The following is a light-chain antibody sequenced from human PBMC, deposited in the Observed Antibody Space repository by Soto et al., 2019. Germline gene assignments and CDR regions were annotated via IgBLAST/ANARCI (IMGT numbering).Light chain of an antibody. J-gene: IGKJ1*01. CDR3: QQSYSSPRT. Sequence: DIQMTQSPSSLSASVGDRVTITCRASQGISSYLAWYQQKPGKAPKLLIYAASSLLGGVPSRFSGSGSGTDFTLTISSLQPEDFAIYYCQQSYSSPRTFGQGTKVDIK. V-gene: IGKV1-39*01. CDR1: QGISSY. CDR2: AAS.